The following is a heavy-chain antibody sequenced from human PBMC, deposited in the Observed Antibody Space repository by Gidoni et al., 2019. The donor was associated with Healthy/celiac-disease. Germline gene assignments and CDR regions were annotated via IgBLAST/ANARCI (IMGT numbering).Heavy chain of an antibody. J-gene: IGHJ4*02. CDR2: ISGSGGST. Sequence: EVQLLESGGGLVQPGGSLRLSCAASGFTFSSYAMSWVRQAPGKGLEWVSAISGSGGSTYYADSVKSRFTISRDNSKNTLYLQMNSLRAEDTAVYYCAKEGGITMIVVVTTPIDYWGQGTLVTVSS. CDR1: GFTFSSYA. V-gene: IGHV3-23*01. D-gene: IGHD3-22*01. CDR3: AKEGGITMIVVVTTPIDY.